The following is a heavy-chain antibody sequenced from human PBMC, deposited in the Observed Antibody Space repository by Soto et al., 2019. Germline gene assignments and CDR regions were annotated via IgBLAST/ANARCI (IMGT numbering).Heavy chain of an antibody. V-gene: IGHV4-34*01. CDR3: ARGSNYYDSSVHNWFDP. CDR1: GGSFSGYY. CDR2: INHSGST. J-gene: IGHJ5*02. Sequence: SSETLSLTCAVYGGSFSGYYWSWIRQPPGKGLEWIGEINHSGSTNYNPSLKSRVTISVDTSKNQFSLKLSSVTAADTAVYYCARGSNYYDSSVHNWFDPWGQGTLVTVSS. D-gene: IGHD3-22*01.